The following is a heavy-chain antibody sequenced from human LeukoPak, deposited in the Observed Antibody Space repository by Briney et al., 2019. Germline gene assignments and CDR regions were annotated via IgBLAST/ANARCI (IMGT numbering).Heavy chain of an antibody. V-gene: IGHV3-30*03. CDR2: RSYYGRNK. D-gene: IGHD5-18*01. Sequence: GGSLRLSCAASGFTFKSCVMHLGPQAPGKGLEVVSGRSYYGRNKFYSDSVPGQFTIYRDNSKNTLYLPMNSLRDEDTAVYYRAAKGYSYGPNAFDIWGQGTMVSVSS. J-gene: IGHJ3*02. CDR3: AAKGYSYGPNAFDI. CDR1: GFTFKSCV.